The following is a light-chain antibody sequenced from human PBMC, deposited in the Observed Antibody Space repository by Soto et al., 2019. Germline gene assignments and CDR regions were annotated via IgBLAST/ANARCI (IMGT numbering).Light chain of an antibody. J-gene: IGKJ1*01. CDR1: QTISSW. CDR2: KAS. Sequence: DIQMTQSPSTLSASVGDRVTITCRASQTISSWLAWYQQKPGKAPKLLIFKASSLQTGVPSKFSGSGSGTEFTLTISSLEPEDFAVYYCQQRSNWSWTFGQGTKVDI. CDR3: QQRSNWSWT. V-gene: IGKV1-5*03.